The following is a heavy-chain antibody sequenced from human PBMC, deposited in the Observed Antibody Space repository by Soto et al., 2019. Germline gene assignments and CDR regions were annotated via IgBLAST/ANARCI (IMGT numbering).Heavy chain of an antibody. CDR3: ARDLGWYYYDSSGYQLGY. CDR2: IWYDGSNK. Sequence: GGSLRLSCAASGFTFSSYGMHWVRQAPGKGLEWVAVIWYDGSNKYYADSVKGRFTISRDNSKNTLYLQMNSLRAEDTAVYYCARDLGWYYYDSSGYQLGYWGQGTLVTVSS. D-gene: IGHD3-22*01. V-gene: IGHV3-33*01. CDR1: GFTFSSYG. J-gene: IGHJ4*02.